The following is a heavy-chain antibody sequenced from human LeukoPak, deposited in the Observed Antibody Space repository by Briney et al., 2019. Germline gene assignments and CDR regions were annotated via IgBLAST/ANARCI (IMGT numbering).Heavy chain of an antibody. CDR1: GFTFSNYA. D-gene: IGHD3-22*01. CDR2: ISGGGAGI. CDR3: ARDGFDYYDSSGFPYSDY. J-gene: IGHJ4*02. V-gene: IGHV3-23*01. Sequence: GGSLRLSCAASGFTFSNYAMSWVRQAPGKGLQWVSGISGGGAGIYYTDSVKGRFTISRDNSKNTLYLQMNSLRAEDTAVYFCARDGFDYYDSSGFPYSDYWGQGTLVTVSS.